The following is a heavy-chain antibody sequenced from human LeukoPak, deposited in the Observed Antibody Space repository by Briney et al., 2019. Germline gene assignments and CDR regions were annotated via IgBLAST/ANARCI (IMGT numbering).Heavy chain of an antibody. CDR1: GGSISSGDYY. CDR2: IYYSGTT. Sequence: SETLSLTCTVSGGSISSGDYYCSWIRQPPGKGLEWIGYIYYSGTTYYNPSLKSRVTISVDTSKTQFSLRLTSVTAADTAVYYCARHWSHSVAQFGRSYWFDPWGQGTLVTVSS. J-gene: IGHJ5*02. D-gene: IGHD2-15*01. V-gene: IGHV4-30-4*01. CDR3: ARHWSHSVAQFGRSYWFDP.